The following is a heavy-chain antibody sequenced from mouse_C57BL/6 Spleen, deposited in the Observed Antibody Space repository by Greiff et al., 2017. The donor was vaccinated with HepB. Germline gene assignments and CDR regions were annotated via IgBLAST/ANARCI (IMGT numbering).Heavy chain of an antibody. V-gene: IGHV5-6*01. CDR3: ARYDYDPYYYAMDY. D-gene: IGHD2-4*01. CDR1: GFTFSSYG. J-gene: IGHJ4*01. Sequence: EVKVVESGGDLVKPGGSLKLSCAASGFTFSSYGMSWVRQTPDKRLEWVATISSGGSYTYYPDSVKGRFTISRDNAKNTLYLQMSSLKSEDTAMYYCARYDYDPYYYAMDYWGQGTSVTVSS. CDR2: ISSGGSYT.